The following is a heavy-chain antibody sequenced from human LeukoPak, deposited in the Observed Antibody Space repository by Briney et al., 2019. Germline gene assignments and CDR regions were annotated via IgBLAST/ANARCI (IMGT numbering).Heavy chain of an antibody. CDR3: ARGQLRFLEWLLRNYYYYGMDV. J-gene: IGHJ6*02. V-gene: IGHV4-34*01. CDR1: GGSFSGYY. CDR2: INHSGST. Sequence: SETLSLTCAAYGGSFSGYYWSWIRQPPGKGLEWIGEINHSGSTNYNPSLKSRVTISVDTSKNQFSLKLSSVTAADTAVYYCARGQLRFLEWLLRNYYYYGMDVWGQGTTVTVSS. D-gene: IGHD3-3*01.